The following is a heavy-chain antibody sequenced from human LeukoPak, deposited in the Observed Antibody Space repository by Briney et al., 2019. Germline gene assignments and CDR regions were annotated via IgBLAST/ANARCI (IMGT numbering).Heavy chain of an antibody. CDR3: AGDGRGTVTKGWFDP. CDR1: GGSISSGSYY. Sequence: PSQTLSLTCTVSGGSISSGSYYWSWIRQPAGKGLEWIGRIYTSGSTNYNPSLKSRVTISVDTSKNQFSLKLSSVTAADTAVYYCAGDGRGTVTKGWFDPWGQGTLVTVSS. J-gene: IGHJ5*02. D-gene: IGHD4-17*01. CDR2: IYTSGST. V-gene: IGHV4-61*02.